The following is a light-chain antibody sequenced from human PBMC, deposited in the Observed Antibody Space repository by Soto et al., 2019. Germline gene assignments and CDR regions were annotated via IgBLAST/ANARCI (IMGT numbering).Light chain of an antibody. CDR1: QSVTSSY. J-gene: IGKJ3*01. CDR2: GTS. V-gene: IGKV3-20*01. CDR3: QQYGSSLFT. Sequence: EIVLTQSPGTLSLSPGERATLSCRASQSVTSSYLVWYQQKPGQAPRVLIYGTSIRASGVPERFSGGGSGTDFTLTITRLEPEDFAVYYCQQYGSSLFTFGPGTKVDFK.